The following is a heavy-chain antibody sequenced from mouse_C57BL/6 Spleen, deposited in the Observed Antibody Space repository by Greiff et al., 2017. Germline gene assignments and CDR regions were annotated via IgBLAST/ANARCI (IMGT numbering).Heavy chain of an antibody. D-gene: IGHD1-1*01. V-gene: IGHV2-3*01. Sequence: VQLVESGPGLVAPSQSLSISCTVSGFSLTSYGVSWVRQPPGKGLEWLGVIWGDGSTNYHSALISRLSISKDNSKSQFFIQLNSLQTDDTATYYCAKEVTTVGYAMDYWGQGTSVTVSS. CDR1: GFSLTSYG. J-gene: IGHJ4*01. CDR3: AKEVTTVGYAMDY. CDR2: IWGDGST.